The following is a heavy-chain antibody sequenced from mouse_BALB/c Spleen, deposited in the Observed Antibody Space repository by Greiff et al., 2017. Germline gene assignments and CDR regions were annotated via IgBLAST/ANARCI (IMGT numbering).Heavy chain of an antibody. CDR2: ILPGSGST. CDR3: ARRGDSYAMDY. V-gene: IGHV1-9*01. J-gene: IGHJ4*01. Sequence: QVQLQQPGAELMKPGASVKISCKATGYTFSSYWIEWVKQRPGHGLEWIGEILPGSGSTNYNEKFKGKATFTADTSSNTAYMQLSSLTSEDSAVYYCARRGDSYAMDYWGQGTSVTVSS. CDR1: GYTFSSYW.